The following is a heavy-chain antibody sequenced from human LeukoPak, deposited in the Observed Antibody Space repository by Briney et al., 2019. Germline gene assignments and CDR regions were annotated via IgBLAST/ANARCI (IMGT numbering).Heavy chain of an antibody. CDR1: GFTFGKYW. Sequence: GGSLRLSCVASGFTFGKYWMSWVRQAPGKGLEWVANIKLDGSEKNYVDSVKGRFTISRDNTKNSLYLQMNSLRAEDTAVFYCAKDQYDTWSRRGNFDSWGQGTLVIVSS. CDR2: IKLDGSEK. D-gene: IGHD3-3*01. V-gene: IGHV3-7*03. J-gene: IGHJ4*02. CDR3: AKDQYDTWSRRGNFDS.